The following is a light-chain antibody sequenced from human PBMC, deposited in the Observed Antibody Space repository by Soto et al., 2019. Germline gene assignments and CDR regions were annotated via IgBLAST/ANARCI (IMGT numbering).Light chain of an antibody. CDR1: SSDVGNYKY. V-gene: IGLV2-8*01. CDR2: EIS. J-gene: IGLJ2*01. Sequence: QSALTQSPSASGSPGQSVTISCTGTSSDVGNYKYVSWYQQHPGKAPKLMIYEISKRPSGVPDRFSGSKSGTTASLTVSGLQVEDEADYYCRSYEGSKLLLFGGGTKLTVL. CDR3: RSYEGSKLLL.